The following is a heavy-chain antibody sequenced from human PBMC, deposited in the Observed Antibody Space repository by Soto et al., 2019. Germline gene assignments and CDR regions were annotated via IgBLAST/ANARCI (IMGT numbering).Heavy chain of an antibody. CDR3: VKDHCGGDCYSDPYFDY. J-gene: IGHJ4*02. CDR1: GFSFTTYG. CDR2: IWYDGSNQ. V-gene: IGHV3-33*06. Sequence: QVQLVESGGGVAQPGRSLRLSCVASGFSFTTYGLHWVRQAPGKGLEWVAVIWYDGSNQYYADSVKGRFTISRDNSKNILYLEMNSMRVEDTAVYYCVKDHCGGDCYSDPYFDYWGQGTLVTVSS. D-gene: IGHD2-21*02.